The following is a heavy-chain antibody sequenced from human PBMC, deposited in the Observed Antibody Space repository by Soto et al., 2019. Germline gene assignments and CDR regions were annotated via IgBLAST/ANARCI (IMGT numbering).Heavy chain of an antibody. Sequence: QLVQSGVEMKNPGASVKVSCKASGYTFTSYVISWVRQAPGQGLEWMGWISGFNDDTNHAQKFQGRVTVTKDTSTSTAYMALRSLKSDDTAMYYCARSGSYYPARNWFGPWGQGTLVIVSS. D-gene: IGHD3-10*01. J-gene: IGHJ5*02. CDR3: ARSGSYYPARNWFGP. CDR1: GYTFTSYV. V-gene: IGHV1-18*01. CDR2: ISGFNDDT.